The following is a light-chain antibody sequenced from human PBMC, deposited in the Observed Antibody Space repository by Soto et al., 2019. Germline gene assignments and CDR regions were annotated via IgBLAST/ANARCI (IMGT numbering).Light chain of an antibody. V-gene: IGLV7-46*01. J-gene: IGLJ3*02. CDR2: DTN. Sequence: QTVVTQEPSLTVSPGGTVTLTCGSSTGAVTSGHFPYWFQQKPGQAPRTLIYDTNNKHSWTPARFSGSLLGGKAALTLSGAQPEDEAEYYCLLGVCPTHWVIGGGTKLTVL. CDR3: LLGVCPTHWV. CDR1: TGAVTSGHF.